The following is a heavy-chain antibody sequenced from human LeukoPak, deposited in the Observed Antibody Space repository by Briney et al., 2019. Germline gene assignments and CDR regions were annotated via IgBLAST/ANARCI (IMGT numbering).Heavy chain of an antibody. Sequence: GGSLRLSCAASGFTFSSYGMHWVRQAPGKGLEWVAFIRYDGSNKFYADSVKGRFTISRDNSKNTLYLQMNSLRAEDTAVYYCAKRIATIFGVVISPRTFDYWGQGTLVTVSS. J-gene: IGHJ4*02. CDR2: IRYDGSNK. V-gene: IGHV3-30*02. CDR1: GFTFSSYG. D-gene: IGHD3-3*01. CDR3: AKRIATIFGVVISPRTFDY.